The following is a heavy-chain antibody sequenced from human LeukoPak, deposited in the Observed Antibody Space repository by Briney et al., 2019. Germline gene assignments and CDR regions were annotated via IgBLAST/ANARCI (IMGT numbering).Heavy chain of an antibody. CDR2: IYHSGST. J-gene: IGHJ3*02. Sequence: PSETLSLTCAVSGGSISSGGYSWSWIRQPPGKGLEWIGYIYHSGSTYYNRSLKSRVTISVDRSKNQFSLKLSSVTAADTAVYYCAKLNGGFFLGAFDIWGQGTMVTVSS. CDR3: AKLNGGFFLGAFDI. V-gene: IGHV4-30-2*01. CDR1: GGSISSGGYS. D-gene: IGHD3-3*01.